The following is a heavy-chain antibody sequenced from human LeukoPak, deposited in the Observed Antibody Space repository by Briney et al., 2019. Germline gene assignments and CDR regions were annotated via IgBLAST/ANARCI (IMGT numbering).Heavy chain of an antibody. V-gene: IGHV3-21*01. CDR1: GFTFSSYS. D-gene: IGHD5-24*01. Sequence: GGSLRLSCEASGFTFSSYSMNWVRQAPGKGLEWVSSISTSSSYIYYADSVKGRFTISRDNAKNSLYLQMSSLRAEDTAVYYCARVGEKAFHLWPEIDYWGQGTLVTVS. CDR2: ISTSSSYI. J-gene: IGHJ4*02. CDR3: ARVGEKAFHLWPEIDY.